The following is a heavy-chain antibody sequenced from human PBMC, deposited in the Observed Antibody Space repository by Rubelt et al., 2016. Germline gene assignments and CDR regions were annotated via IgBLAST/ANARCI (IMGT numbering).Heavy chain of an antibody. V-gene: IGHV3-48*02. Sequence: ASGFTFSSYSMNWVRQAPGKGLEWVSYISSSSSTIYYADSVKGRFTISRDNAKNSLYLQMDSPVDDDLVVHYCARAGNRKYADDWGRGSPVTVSS. D-gene: IGHD1-14*01. CDR3: ARAGNRKYADD. CDR2: ISSSSSTI. J-gene: IGHJ4*02. CDR1: GFTFSSYS.